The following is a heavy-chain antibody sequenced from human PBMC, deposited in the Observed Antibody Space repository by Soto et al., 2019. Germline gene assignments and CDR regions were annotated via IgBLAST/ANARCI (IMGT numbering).Heavy chain of an antibody. CDR2: IIPIFGTA. CDR3: ARPSDYSNYFERYYYGMDV. D-gene: IGHD4-4*01. V-gene: IGHV1-69*13. J-gene: IGHJ6*02. CDR1: GGTFRSFS. Sequence: SVKVSCKASGGTFRSFSFSWVRQAPGQGLEWMGGIIPIFGTANYAQKFQGRVTITADESTSTAYMELSSLRSEDTAVYYCARPSDYSNYFERYYYGMDVWGQGTTVTVSS.